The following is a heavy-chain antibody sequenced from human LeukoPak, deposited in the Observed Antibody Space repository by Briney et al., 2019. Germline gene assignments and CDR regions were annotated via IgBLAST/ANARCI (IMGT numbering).Heavy chain of an antibody. CDR1: GGSFSGYY. V-gene: IGHV4-34*01. D-gene: IGHD2-15*01. CDR3: ARGPSAGDKDCSGGSCSPYYFDY. CDR2: INHSGST. J-gene: IGHJ4*02. Sequence: SETLSLICAVYGGSFSGYYWSWIRQPPGKGLEWIGEINHSGSTNYSPSLKGRVTISVDTTKNQFSLRLSSVTAADTAVYYCARGPSAGDKDCSGGSCSPYYFDYWGQGTPVTVSS.